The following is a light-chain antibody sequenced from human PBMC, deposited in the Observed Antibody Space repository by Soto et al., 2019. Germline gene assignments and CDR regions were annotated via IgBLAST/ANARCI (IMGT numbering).Light chain of an antibody. V-gene: IGLV2-14*01. CDR3: CSYTTSNTRQIV. Sequence: QSALTQPASVSGSPGQSITISCTGTRSDVGGCNYVSWYQQHPGKAPKFMIYDVSNRPSGVSNRFSGSKSGNTASLTISGLQAEDEADYYCCSYTTSNTRQIVFGTGTKATVL. J-gene: IGLJ1*01. CDR1: RSDVGGCNY. CDR2: DVS.